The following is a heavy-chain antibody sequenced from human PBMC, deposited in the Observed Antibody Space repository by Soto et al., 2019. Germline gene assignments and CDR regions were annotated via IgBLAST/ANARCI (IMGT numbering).Heavy chain of an antibody. CDR3: ASGSYSSSWYGDYYYGMDV. CDR2: IYSAGNT. CDR1: GFTVSSNY. Sequence: GGPLKLSCAASGFTVSSNYMSCVRQAPGKGLEWISIIYSAGNTYYADSVKGRFTISRDNSKNTLHLQMNSLGAEDTAVYYCASGSYSSSWYGDYYYGMDVWGQATTLTAS. V-gene: IGHV3-66*01. J-gene: IGHJ6*02. D-gene: IGHD6-13*01.